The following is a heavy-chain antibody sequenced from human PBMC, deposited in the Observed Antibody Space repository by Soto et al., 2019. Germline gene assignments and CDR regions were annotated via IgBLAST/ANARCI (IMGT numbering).Heavy chain of an antibody. CDR1: GGSISSGGYY. D-gene: IGHD3-10*01. Sequence: QVQLQESGPGLVKPSQTLSLTCTVSGGSISSGGYYWSWIRQHPGKGLEWIGYIYYSGSTYYNPSLKSRVTISVDTSKTHYSLKLSSVPAADTAVYYWARVFGFGGMDVWGQGTTVTVSS. CDR3: ARVFGFGGMDV. J-gene: IGHJ6*02. V-gene: IGHV4-31*03. CDR2: IYYSGST.